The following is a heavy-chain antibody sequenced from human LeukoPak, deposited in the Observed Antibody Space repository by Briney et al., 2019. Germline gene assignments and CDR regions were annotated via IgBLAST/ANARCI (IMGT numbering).Heavy chain of an antibody. CDR2: ISSSSTYI. CDR3: AREMWWELPGGMDV. CDR1: GFTFSRYS. V-gene: IGHV3-21*06. D-gene: IGHD2-15*01. Sequence: PGGSLRLSCAASGFTFSRYSLNWVRQAPGKGLEWVSSISSSSTYIFSTDSVKGRFTISRDNAKNSLYLQINSLRAEDTAVYYCAREMWWELPGGMDVWGQGTTVTVSS. J-gene: IGHJ6*02.